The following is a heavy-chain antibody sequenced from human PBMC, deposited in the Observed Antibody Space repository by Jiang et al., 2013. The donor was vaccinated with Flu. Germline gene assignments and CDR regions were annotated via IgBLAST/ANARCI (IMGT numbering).Heavy chain of an antibody. CDR3: ARDLPYGWLQFGPFDY. D-gene: IGHD5-24*01. J-gene: IGHJ4*02. CDR2: ISSSGSTI. CDR1: GFTFSSYE. V-gene: IGHV3-48*03. Sequence: QLLESGGGLVQPGGSLRLSCAASGFTFSSYEMNWVRQAPGKGLEWVSYISSSGSTIYYADSVKGRFTISRDNAKNSLYLQMNSLRAEDTAVYYCARDLPYGWLQFGPFDYWGQGTLVTVSS.